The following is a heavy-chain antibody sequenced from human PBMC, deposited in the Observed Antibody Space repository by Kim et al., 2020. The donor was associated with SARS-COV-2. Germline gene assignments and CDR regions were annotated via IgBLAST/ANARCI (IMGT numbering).Heavy chain of an antibody. Sequence: GESLKISCTGVGYNLTNSWIGWVRQMPGKGLEWMGITFLRDSKTRYAAPFEGQVTISADKSTATAFLPWRSLKASDTATYFCARISVAGRPGYYYYSSMD. CDR1: GYNLTNSW. D-gene: IGHD6-19*01. V-gene: IGHV5-51*01. CDR2: TFLRDSKT. J-gene: IGHJ6*01. CDR3: ARISVAGRPGYYYYSSMD.